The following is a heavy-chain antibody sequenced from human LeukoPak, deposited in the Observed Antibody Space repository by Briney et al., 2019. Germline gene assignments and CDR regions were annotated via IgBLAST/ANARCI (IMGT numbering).Heavy chain of an antibody. CDR1: GYTFTSYG. D-gene: IGHD2-15*01. V-gene: IGHV1-18*04. CDR2: ISAYNGNT. Sequence: ASVKVSCKASGYTFTSYGISWVRQAPGQGLEWMGWISAYNGNTNYAQKLQGRVTMTTDTSTSTAYMELRSPRSDDTAVYYCARDLVVVAATSPFDPWGQGTLVTVSS. CDR3: ARDLVVVAATSPFDP. J-gene: IGHJ5*02.